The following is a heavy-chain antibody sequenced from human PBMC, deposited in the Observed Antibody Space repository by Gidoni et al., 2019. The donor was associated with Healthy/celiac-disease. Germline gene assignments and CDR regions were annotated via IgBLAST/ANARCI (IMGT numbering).Heavy chain of an antibody. V-gene: IGHV1-8*01. CDR2: MNPNSGNT. J-gene: IGHJ4*02. CDR1: GYNVTSYD. CDR3: ARGIYGDYAGGDY. D-gene: IGHD4-17*01. Sequence: QVQLVQSGAEVKKPGAAVKGSCKAWGYNVTSYDINWVRQATGQGLEWMGWMNPNSGNTCYAQKFQRRVTMTRNTSISTASMVLSSLRSEATAVYYCARGIYGDYAGGDYWGQATLVTVSS.